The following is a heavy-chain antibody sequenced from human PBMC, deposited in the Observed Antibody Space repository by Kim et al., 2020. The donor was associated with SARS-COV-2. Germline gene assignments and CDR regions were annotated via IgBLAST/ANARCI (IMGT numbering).Heavy chain of an antibody. CDR3: ARTEGLVRATSYYYYGMDV. J-gene: IGHJ6*02. V-gene: IGHV1-69*13. Sequence: SVKVSCKASGGTFSSYAISWVRQAPGQGLEWMGGIIPIFGTANYAQKFQGRVTITADESTSTAYMELSSLRSEDTAVYYCARTEGLVRATSYYYYGMDVWGQGTTVTVSS. CDR1: GGTFSSYA. CDR2: IIPIFGTA. D-gene: IGHD3-10*01.